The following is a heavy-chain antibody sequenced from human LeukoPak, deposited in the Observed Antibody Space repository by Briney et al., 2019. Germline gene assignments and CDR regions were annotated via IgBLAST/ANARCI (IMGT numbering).Heavy chain of an antibody. CDR2: ISWNSGSI. Sequence: GGSLRLSCAASGFTFDDYAMHWVRQAPGKGLEWVSGISWNSGSIGYADSVKGRFTISRDNAKNSLYLQTNSLRAEDMALYYCASRSLLGAFDIWGQGTMVTVSS. V-gene: IGHV3-9*03. CDR1: GFTFDDYA. J-gene: IGHJ3*02. CDR3: ASRSLLGAFDI.